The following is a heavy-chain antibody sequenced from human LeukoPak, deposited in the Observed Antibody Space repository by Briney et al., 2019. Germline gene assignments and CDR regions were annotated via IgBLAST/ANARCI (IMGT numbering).Heavy chain of an antibody. Sequence: ASVKVSCKVSGYTLTELSMHWVRQAPGKGLEWTGGFDPEDGETIYAQKFQGRVTMTEDTSTDTAYMELSSLRSEDTAVYYCATDSDSSGYYWVWGQGTLVTVSS. CDR2: FDPEDGET. V-gene: IGHV1-24*01. CDR3: ATDSDSSGYYWV. D-gene: IGHD3-22*01. J-gene: IGHJ4*02. CDR1: GYTLTELS.